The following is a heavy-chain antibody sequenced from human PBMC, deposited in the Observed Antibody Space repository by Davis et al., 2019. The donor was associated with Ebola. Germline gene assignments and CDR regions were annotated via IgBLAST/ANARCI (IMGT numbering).Heavy chain of an antibody. V-gene: IGHV5-51*01. D-gene: IGHD6-13*01. CDR3: ARFSAAGYYYYGMDV. CDR2: IYPGDSDT. J-gene: IGHJ6*02. CDR1: GYSFTSYW. Sequence: GESLKISCKGSGYSFTSYWIGWVRQMPGKGLEWMGIIYPGDSDTRYSPSFQGQVTISADKSISTAYLQWSSLKASDTAMYYCARFSAAGYYYYGMDVWGQGTTVTVSS.